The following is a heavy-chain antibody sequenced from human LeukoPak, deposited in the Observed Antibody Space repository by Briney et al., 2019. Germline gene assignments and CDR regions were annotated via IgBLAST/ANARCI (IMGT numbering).Heavy chain of an antibody. CDR3: AKDWGYGSGTYFTG. CDR2: ILFDGSSK. D-gene: IGHD3-10*01. Sequence: GRSLRLSCLASGFTFSSYSMHWVRQAPGKGLEWVAVILFDGSSKYYTDSVKGRFTISRDNSKNTLFLQMNTLSAEDTGVYYCAKDWGYGSGTYFTGWGQGTLVTVSS. J-gene: IGHJ4*02. CDR1: GFTFSSYS. V-gene: IGHV3-30-3*01.